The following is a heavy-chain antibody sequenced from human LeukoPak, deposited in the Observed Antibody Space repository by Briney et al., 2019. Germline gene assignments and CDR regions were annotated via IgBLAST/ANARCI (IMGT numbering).Heavy chain of an antibody. V-gene: IGHV5-51*01. CDR3: ARRRDYYDNSGYSFVN. CDR2: IYPGDSDT. CDR1: GYSFTSYW. D-gene: IGHD3-22*01. J-gene: IGHJ4*02. Sequence: GESLKISCKGSGYSFTSYWIGWVRQLPGKGLERMGIIYPGDSDTKYSPSFQGPVTISADKSISTAYLQWSSLKASDSAMYYCARRRDYYDNSGYSFVNWGQGTPVTVSS.